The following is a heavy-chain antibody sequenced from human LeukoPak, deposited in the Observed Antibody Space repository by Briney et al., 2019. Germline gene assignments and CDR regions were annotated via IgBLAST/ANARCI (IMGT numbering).Heavy chain of an antibody. CDR1: GYTLTELS. CDR3: ATNQAVAGRARAFDI. CDR2: FDPEDGET. J-gene: IGHJ3*02. D-gene: IGHD6-19*01. V-gene: IGHV1-24*01. Sequence: ASVKVSCKVSGYTLTELSMHWVRQAPGKGLEWMGGFDPEDGETIYAQKFQGRVTMTEDTTTDTAYMELSSLRSEDTAVYYCATNQAVAGRARAFDIWGQGTMVTVSS.